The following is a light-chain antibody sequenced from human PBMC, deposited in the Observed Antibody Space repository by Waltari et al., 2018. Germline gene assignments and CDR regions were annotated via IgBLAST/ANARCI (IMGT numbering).Light chain of an antibody. Sequence: EIVLTQSPATLSLSPGERATPSCRASQSVNYFLAWFQQKPGQAPRLLIYDASNRATGIPARFSGSGSGTDFTLTISSLEPEDFAVYYCQQRTNWPLTFGGGTKVEIK. CDR3: QQRTNWPLT. CDR1: QSVNYF. V-gene: IGKV3-11*01. J-gene: IGKJ4*01. CDR2: DAS.